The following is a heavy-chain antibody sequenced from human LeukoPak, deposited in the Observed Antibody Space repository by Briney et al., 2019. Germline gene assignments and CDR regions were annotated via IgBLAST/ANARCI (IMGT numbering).Heavy chain of an antibody. D-gene: IGHD3-10*01. Sequence: PGGSLRLSCAASGFTFSSYGMHWVRQAPGKGLEWVAFIRYDGSNKYYADSVKGRFTISRDNSKNTLYLQMNSLRAEDTAVYYCAKVLNTMVRGVQGFDYWGQGTLVTVSS. J-gene: IGHJ4*02. CDR2: IRYDGSNK. V-gene: IGHV3-30*02. CDR1: GFTFSSYG. CDR3: AKVLNTMVRGVQGFDY.